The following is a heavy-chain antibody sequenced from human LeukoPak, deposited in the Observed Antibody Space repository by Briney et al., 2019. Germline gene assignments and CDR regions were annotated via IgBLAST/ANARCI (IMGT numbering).Heavy chain of an antibody. D-gene: IGHD3-3*01. CDR2: ISSSSSYI. CDR1: GFTFSSYS. Sequence: GGSLRLSCAASGFTFSSYSMNWVRQAPGKGLEWVSSISSSSSYIYYADSVKGRFTISRDNAKNSLYLQMNSLRAEATALYYCARVKTYYDFWSGYTAPFDYWGQGTLVTVSS. CDR3: ARVKTYYDFWSGYTAPFDY. J-gene: IGHJ4*02. V-gene: IGHV3-21*01.